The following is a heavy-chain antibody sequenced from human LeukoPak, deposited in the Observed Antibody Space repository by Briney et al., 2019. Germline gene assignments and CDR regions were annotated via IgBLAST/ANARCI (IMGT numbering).Heavy chain of an antibody. CDR3: ARDSRWFGTSLNLGYNYYSSMDV. D-gene: IGHD3-10*01. CDR2: INPNSGGT. Sequence: ASVKVSCKASGYSFTNYGISWVRQAPGQGLEWMGWINPNSGGTNYAQKFQGRVTRTRDTSISIACMELSRLTSAGTAVYYCARDSRWFGTSLNLGYNYYSSMDVWGKGTTVTISS. V-gene: IGHV1-2*02. J-gene: IGHJ6*03. CDR1: GYSFTNYG.